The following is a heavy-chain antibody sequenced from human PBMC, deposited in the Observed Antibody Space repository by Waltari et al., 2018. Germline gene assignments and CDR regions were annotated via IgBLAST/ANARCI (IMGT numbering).Heavy chain of an antibody. CDR1: GFVFSNYG. V-gene: IGHV3-21*01. CDR3: GRSRRGDYYDPSSH. CDR2: IRSSGNII. J-gene: IGHJ4*02. Sequence: EVRLVESGGGLVKSGGSLRLSCAASGFVFSNYGLNWFRRAPGKGREWVACIRSSGNIIYYGQSVEGRFTISRDNAKESLFLQMDSLRVDDTAMYYCGRSRRGDYYDPSSHWGQGTLVTVSS. D-gene: IGHD3-16*01.